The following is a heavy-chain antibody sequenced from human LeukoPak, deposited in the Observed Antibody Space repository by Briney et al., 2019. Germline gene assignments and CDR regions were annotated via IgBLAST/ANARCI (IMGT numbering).Heavy chain of an antibody. CDR3: ARVGGGTQNKYYYYGMDV. J-gene: IGHJ6*02. D-gene: IGHD1-26*01. V-gene: IGHV4-59*01. Sequence: SETLSLTCTVSGGSISSYYWSWIRQPPGKGLEWIGYIYYGGSTNYNPSLKSRVTISVDTSKNQFSLKLSSVTAADTAVYYCARVGGGTQNKYYYYGMDVWGQGTTVTVSS. CDR2: IYYGGST. CDR1: GGSISSYY.